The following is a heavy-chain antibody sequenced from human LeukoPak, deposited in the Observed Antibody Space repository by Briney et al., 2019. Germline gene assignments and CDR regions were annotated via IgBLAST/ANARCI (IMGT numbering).Heavy chain of an antibody. J-gene: IGHJ4*02. CDR1: GGTFNSYG. V-gene: IGHV1-69*05. Sequence: ASVKVSCKASGGTFNSYGISWVRQAPGQGLEWMGGIIPIFGAANYAQKFQGRVTITTDESTRTAYMELSSLRSDDTAVYYCARDGSTLRFLEWFYWGQGTLVTVSS. D-gene: IGHD3-3*01. CDR2: IIPIFGAA. CDR3: ARDGSTLRFLEWFY.